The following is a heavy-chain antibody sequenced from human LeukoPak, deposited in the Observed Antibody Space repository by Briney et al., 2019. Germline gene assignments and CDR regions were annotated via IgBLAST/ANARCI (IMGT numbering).Heavy chain of an antibody. D-gene: IGHD6-19*01. CDR1: GFTFSSYG. Sequence: GGSLRLSCAASGFTFSSYGMHWVRQAPGKGLEWVAVIWYVGSNKYYADSVKGRFTISRDNSKNTLYLQMNSLRAEDTAVYYCAKDHRSSGWSFLEGLWYFDYWGQGTLVTVSS. J-gene: IGHJ4*02. CDR3: AKDHRSSGWSFLEGLWYFDY. CDR2: IWYVGSNK. V-gene: IGHV3-33*06.